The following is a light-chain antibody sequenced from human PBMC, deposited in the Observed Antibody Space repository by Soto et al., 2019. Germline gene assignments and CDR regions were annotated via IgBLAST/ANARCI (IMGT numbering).Light chain of an antibody. CDR3: QQSYTTPRT. CDR1: QSISTL. Sequence: DIQMTQSPSSLSASVGDRVSVTCRASQSISTLLNWYQQRPGEAPKLLIYAASSLQSGVPSRFSGSGSGADFTLTIGSLQPEDFATYYCQQSYTTPRTFGQGTKVEVK. CDR2: AAS. V-gene: IGKV1-39*01. J-gene: IGKJ1*01.